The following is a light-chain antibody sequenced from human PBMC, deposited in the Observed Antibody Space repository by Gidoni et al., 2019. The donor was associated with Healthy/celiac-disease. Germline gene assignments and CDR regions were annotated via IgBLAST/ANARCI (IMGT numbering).Light chain of an antibody. CDR1: KLGDKY. J-gene: IGLJ1*01. CDR3: QAWDSSTGV. CDR2: QDS. Sequence: SYELTQPPSVSVPPGQTASIPCSGDKLGDKYACWYQQKPGQSPVLVIYQDSKRPSGIPERFSGSNSGNTATLTISGTQAMDEADYYCQAWDSSTGVFGTGTKVTVL. V-gene: IGLV3-1*01.